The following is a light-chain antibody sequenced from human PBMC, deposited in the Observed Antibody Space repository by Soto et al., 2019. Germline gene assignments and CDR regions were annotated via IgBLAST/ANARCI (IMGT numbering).Light chain of an antibody. Sequence: QSVSTQPPSVSAAPGQKVTISCSGSSSNIGSNYVSWYQQLPGTAPKLLIYENNKRPSEIPDRFSGSKSATSATLGITGLQTGDEADYYCGTWDSSLSGGIFGGGTKVTVL. CDR3: GTWDSSLSGGI. J-gene: IGLJ2*01. V-gene: IGLV1-51*02. CDR2: ENN. CDR1: SSNIGSNY.